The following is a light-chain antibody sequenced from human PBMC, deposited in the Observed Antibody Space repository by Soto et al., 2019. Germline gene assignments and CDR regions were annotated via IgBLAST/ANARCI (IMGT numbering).Light chain of an antibody. CDR1: QTVSSY. CDR3: KKYYNWPLP. CDR2: DAS. V-gene: IGKV3-11*01. J-gene: IGKJ4*01. Sequence: EIVLKKSPATLSLSPGASSTLSGRASQTVSSYLLWYQQKPGQAPRLLIYDASNRATGVPARFSGSGSGTEFTLTISSLQSEEFAVYYCKKYYNWPLPVGGGSKVAIK.